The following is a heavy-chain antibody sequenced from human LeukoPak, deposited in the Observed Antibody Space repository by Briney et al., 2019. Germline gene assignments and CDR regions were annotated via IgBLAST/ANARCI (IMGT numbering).Heavy chain of an antibody. J-gene: IGHJ6*04. CDR1: EFTFNSYD. V-gene: IGHV3-48*03. CDR2: ISNGGSRT. D-gene: IGHD2-2*01. Sequence: PGGSLRLSCAASEFTFNSYDMNWVRQAPGKGLEWVSYISNGGSRTNYADSVKGRFTISRDNAKNSLYLQMNSLRAEDTAIYYCARRYCSSTSCTMDVWGKGTTVTVSS. CDR3: ARRYCSSTSCTMDV.